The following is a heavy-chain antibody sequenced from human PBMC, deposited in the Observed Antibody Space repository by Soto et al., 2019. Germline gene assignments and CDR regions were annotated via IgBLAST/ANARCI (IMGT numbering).Heavy chain of an antibody. CDR1: GYTFTSYG. CDR2: IITLFGTA. Sequence: SVKVSCKASGYTFTSYGISWVRQAPGQGLEWMGGIITLFGTANYAQDFQGRVTITADQSTSTAYMELNSLRSDDTAVYYCAREVGYGDFSAALLDWGQGTLVTVSS. V-gene: IGHV1-69*13. J-gene: IGHJ4*02. CDR3: AREVGYGDFSAALLD. D-gene: IGHD4-17*01.